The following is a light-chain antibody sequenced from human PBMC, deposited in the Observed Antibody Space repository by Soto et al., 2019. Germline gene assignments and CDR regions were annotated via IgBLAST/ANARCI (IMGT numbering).Light chain of an antibody. CDR2: RAS. V-gene: IGKV3-15*01. CDR1: QNIYSN. Sequence: IVMTQSPATLSVSPGERATLSCRASQNIYSNVAWYQQRPGQAPRLLIYRASTRATGIPARFSGSGSGTEFTLTITRLEPEDFAVYYCQQYVTSSPRTFGQGTKVEIK. J-gene: IGKJ1*01. CDR3: QQYVTSSPRT.